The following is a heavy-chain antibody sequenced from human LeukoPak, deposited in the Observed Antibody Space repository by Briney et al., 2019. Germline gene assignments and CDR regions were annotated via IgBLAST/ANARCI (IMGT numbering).Heavy chain of an antibody. CDR2: ISAYNGNT. V-gene: IGHV1-18*01. CDR3: ARGLYYYDNSGPNY. D-gene: IGHD3-22*01. J-gene: IGHJ4*02. Sequence: ASVKASCKASGYTFTSYGISWVRQAPGQGLEWMGWISAYNGNTNYAQKLQGRVTMTTDTSTSTAYMELRSLRSDDTAVYYCARGLYYYDNSGPNYWGQGTLVTVSS. CDR1: GYTFTSYG.